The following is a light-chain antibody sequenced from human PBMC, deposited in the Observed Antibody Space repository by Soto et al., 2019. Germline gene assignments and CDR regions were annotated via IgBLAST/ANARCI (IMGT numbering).Light chain of an antibody. Sequence: DIQMTQSPSTLSASVGDRVTITCRASQSIGSWLAWYQQKPGKAPKLLIYKASSLESGVPSRFSGSGSGTEFTLTISSLQPDDFASYYCHQYGSYAPWTVGQGKTLESK. CDR3: HQYGSYAPWT. CDR1: QSIGSW. V-gene: IGKV1-5*03. J-gene: IGKJ1*01. CDR2: KAS.